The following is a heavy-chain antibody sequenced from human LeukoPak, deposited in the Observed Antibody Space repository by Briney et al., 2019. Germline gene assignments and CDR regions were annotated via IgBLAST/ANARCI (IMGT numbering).Heavy chain of an antibody. V-gene: IGHV4-38-2*02. D-gene: IGHD3-10*01. CDR3: ARDGVVTMELDF. CDR2: IHRTGST. CDR1: GYAISSGYH. J-gene: IGHJ4*02. Sequence: SETLSLTCSVSGYAISSGYHWGWIRQPPGKGLEWVGSIHRTGSTYYNPSLKSRVTISVDTSKNQFSLNLKSVTAADTAMYYCARDGVVTMELDFWGQGTLVTVSS.